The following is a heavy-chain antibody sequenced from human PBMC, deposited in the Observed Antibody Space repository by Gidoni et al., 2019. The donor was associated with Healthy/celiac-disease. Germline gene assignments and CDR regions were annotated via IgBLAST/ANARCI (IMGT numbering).Heavy chain of an antibody. D-gene: IGHD4-4*01. Sequence: QVQLVESGGGVVQPGRSLRLSCAASGFTFSSYAMHWVRQAPGKGLEWVAVISYDGSNKYYADSVKGRFTISRDNSKNTLYLQMNSLRAEDTAVYYCARAITVTTGTVPFDYWGQGTLVTVSS. CDR1: GFTFSSYA. CDR2: ISYDGSNK. J-gene: IGHJ4*02. CDR3: ARAITVTTGTVPFDY. V-gene: IGHV3-30-3*01.